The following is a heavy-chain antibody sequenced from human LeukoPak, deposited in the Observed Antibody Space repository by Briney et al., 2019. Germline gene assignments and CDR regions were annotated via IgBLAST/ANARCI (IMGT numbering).Heavy chain of an antibody. CDR1: GGTFGSYA. Sequence: SVKVSCKASGGTFGSYAISWVRQAPGQGLEWMGGIIPIFGTANYAQKFQGRVTITTDESTSTAYMELSSLRSEDTAVYYCARASFRYDSSGYYLNWGQGTLVTVSS. J-gene: IGHJ4*02. CDR2: IIPIFGTA. V-gene: IGHV1-69*05. CDR3: ARASFRYDSSGYYLN. D-gene: IGHD3-22*01.